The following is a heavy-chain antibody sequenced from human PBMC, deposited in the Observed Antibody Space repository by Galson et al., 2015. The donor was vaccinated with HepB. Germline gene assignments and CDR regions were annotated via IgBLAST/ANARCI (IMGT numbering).Heavy chain of an antibody. CDR3: ARRGSGY. D-gene: IGHD5-12*01. J-gene: IGHJ4*02. CDR1: GYKFTSYW. V-gene: IGHV5-10-1*01. CDR2: IDPNDSYT. Sequence: SGAEVKKPGESLRISCKGSGYKFTSYWINWVRQIPGKGLEWMGKIDPNDSYTKYSPSLQGHVTISADKSLNTAYLQWSSLKASDTAIYYCARRGSGYWGQGTLVTVSS.